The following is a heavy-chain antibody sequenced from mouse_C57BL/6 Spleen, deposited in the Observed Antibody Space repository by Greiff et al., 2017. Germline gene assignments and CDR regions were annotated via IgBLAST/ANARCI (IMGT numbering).Heavy chain of an antibody. V-gene: IGHV1-82*01. CDR2: IYPGDGDT. J-gene: IGHJ4*01. D-gene: IGHD1-1*01. CDR1: GYAFSSSW. Sequence: QVQLKESGPELVKPGASVKISCKASGYAFSSSWMNWVKQRPGKGLEWIGRIYPGDGDTNYNEQFKGKATLTADTSSSTAYMQLSSLTSEDSAVYYCAAGGGYYGEAMDYWGQGTSVTVSS. CDR3: AAGGGYYGEAMDY.